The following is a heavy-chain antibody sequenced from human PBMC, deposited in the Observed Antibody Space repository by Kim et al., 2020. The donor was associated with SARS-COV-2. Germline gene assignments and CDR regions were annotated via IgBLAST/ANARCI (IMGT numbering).Heavy chain of an antibody. Sequence: SQTLSLTCTVSGGSISSYYWSWIRQPPGKGLEWIGYIYYSGSTNYNPSLKSRVTISVDTSKNQFSLKLSSVTAADTAVYYCARDRKSRSGQGYDYGDYEQYYYYYYGMDVWGQGTTVTVSS. CDR1: GGSISSYY. D-gene: IGHD4-17*01. V-gene: IGHV4-59*01. J-gene: IGHJ6*02. CDR3: ARDRKSRSGQGYDYGDYEQYYYYYYGMDV. CDR2: IYYSGST.